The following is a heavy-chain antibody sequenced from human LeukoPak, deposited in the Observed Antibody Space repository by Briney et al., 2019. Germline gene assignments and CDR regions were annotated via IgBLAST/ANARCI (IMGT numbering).Heavy chain of an antibody. Sequence: ASVKVSCKASGYTFTGYYMHWVRQAPGQGLEWMGWINPNSGGTNYAQKFQGRVTMTRDTSISTAYMELSRLRSDDTAVYYCARVRSYGLYGDIDYWGQGTLVTVSS. D-gene: IGHD4-17*01. CDR1: GYTFTGYY. CDR3: ARVRSYGLYGDIDY. CDR2: INPNSGGT. J-gene: IGHJ4*02. V-gene: IGHV1-2*02.